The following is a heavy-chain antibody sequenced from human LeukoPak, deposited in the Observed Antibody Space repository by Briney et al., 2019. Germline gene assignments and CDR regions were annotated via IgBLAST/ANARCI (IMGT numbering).Heavy chain of an antibody. D-gene: IGHD3-22*01. J-gene: IGHJ5*02. V-gene: IGHV4-34*01. CDR1: GGSFSGYY. CDR2: INHSGST. CDR3: ARGLGKYYYDSSGWFDP. Sequence: SETLSLTCAVYGGSFSGYYWSWIRQPPGKGLEWIGEINHSGSTNYNPSLKSRVTISVDTSKNQFSLKLSSVTAADTAVYYCARGLGKYYYDSSGWFDPWGQGTLVTVSS.